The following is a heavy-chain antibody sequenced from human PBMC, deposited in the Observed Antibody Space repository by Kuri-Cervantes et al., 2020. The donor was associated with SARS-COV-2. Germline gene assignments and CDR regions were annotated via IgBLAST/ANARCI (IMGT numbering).Heavy chain of an antibody. V-gene: IGHV3-13*04. CDR2: IGTAGDT. D-gene: IGHD3-3*01. CDR1: GFTFSSYD. Sequence: GGSLRLSCEASGFTFSSYDMHWVRQATGEGLEWVSAIGTAGDTYYPDSVKGRFTISRENAKNSLYLQMNSLRAGDTAVYYCARARTTSYYDFWSGYYFHYYYGMDVWGQGTTVTVSS. CDR3: ARARTTSYYDFWSGYYFHYYYGMDV. J-gene: IGHJ6*02.